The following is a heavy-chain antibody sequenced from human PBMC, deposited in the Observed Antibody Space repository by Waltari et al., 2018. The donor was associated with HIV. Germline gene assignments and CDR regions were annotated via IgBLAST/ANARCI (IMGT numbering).Heavy chain of an antibody. CDR1: GYSFTSYW. V-gene: IGHV5-51*01. J-gene: IGHJ6*02. Sequence: EVQLVQSGAEVKKPGESLKISCKGSGYSFTSYWIGWVRQMPGKGLEWMGIILSGDSDTGYIPSFQGQVTISADNSISTAYLQWSSLKASDTAMYYCARRVGIPPYGMDVWGQGTTVTVSS. CDR2: ILSGDSDT. CDR3: ARRVGIPPYGMDV. D-gene: IGHD2-21*01.